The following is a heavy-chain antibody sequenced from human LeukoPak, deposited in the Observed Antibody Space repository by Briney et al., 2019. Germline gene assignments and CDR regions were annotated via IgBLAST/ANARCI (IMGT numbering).Heavy chain of an antibody. V-gene: IGHV4-59*01. CDR3: ASTGEQLWFI. CDR1: GGSISSYY. J-gene: IGHJ3*02. D-gene: IGHD5-18*01. CDR2: IYYSGST. Sequence: SEPLSLTCTVSGGSISSYYWSWIRQPPGKGLEWIGYIYYSGSTNYNPSLKSRVTISVDTSKNQFSLKLSSVTATDTAVYYCASTGEQLWFIWGQGTMVTVSS.